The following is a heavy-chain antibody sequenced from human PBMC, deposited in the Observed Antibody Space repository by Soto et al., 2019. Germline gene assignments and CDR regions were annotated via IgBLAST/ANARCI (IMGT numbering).Heavy chain of an antibody. Sequence: EVQLVESGGGLIQPGGSLRLSCAASGFTVSSNYMSWVRQAPGKGLEWVSVIYSGGSTYYADSVKGRFTISRDNSKNTLYLQMNSLRAEDTAVYYCARDSPYSSSPEAFDIWGQGTMVTVSS. D-gene: IGHD6-6*01. V-gene: IGHV3-53*01. CDR3: ARDSPYSSSPEAFDI. J-gene: IGHJ3*02. CDR2: IYSGGST. CDR1: GFTVSSNY.